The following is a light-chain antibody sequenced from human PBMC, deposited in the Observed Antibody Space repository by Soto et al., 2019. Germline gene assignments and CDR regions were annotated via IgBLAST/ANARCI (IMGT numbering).Light chain of an antibody. J-gene: IGKJ1*01. V-gene: IGKV3-11*01. Sequence: EMFLTQSSATLSLSSGERATLSCRASQSVSSYLAWYQQKPGQAPRLLIYDASNRATGIPARFSGSGSGTDFTLTISSLEPEDFAVYYCQQRSNWPRTFGQGTKVAIK. CDR2: DAS. CDR3: QQRSNWPRT. CDR1: QSVSSY.